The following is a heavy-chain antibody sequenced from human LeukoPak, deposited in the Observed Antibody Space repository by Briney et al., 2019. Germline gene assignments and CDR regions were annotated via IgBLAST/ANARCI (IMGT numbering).Heavy chain of an antibody. V-gene: IGHV4-34*01. Sequence: SETLSLTCAVYGGSFSGYYWSWIRQPPGKGLEWIGEINHSGSTNYNPSLKSRVTISVDTSKNQFSLKLSSVTAADTAVYYCAREAGWTLVLRISGSAFDIWGQGTMVTVSS. J-gene: IGHJ3*02. CDR3: AREAGWTLVLRISGSAFDI. CDR1: GGSFSGYY. D-gene: IGHD2-15*01. CDR2: INHSGST.